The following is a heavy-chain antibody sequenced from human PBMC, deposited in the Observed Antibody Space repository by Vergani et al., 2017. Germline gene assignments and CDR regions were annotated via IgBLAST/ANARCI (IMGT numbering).Heavy chain of an antibody. D-gene: IGHD6-6*01. CDR3: ARWGLAARPFPTLD. CDR1: GGSISSYY. CDR2: IYYSGST. Sequence: QVQLQESGPGLVKPSETLSLTCTVSGGSISSYYWSWIRQPPGKGLEWIGYIYYSGSTNYNPSLKSRVTISVDTSKNQFSPKLSSVTAADTAVYYCARWGLAARPFPTLDWGQGTLVTVSS. J-gene: IGHJ4*02. V-gene: IGHV4-59*01.